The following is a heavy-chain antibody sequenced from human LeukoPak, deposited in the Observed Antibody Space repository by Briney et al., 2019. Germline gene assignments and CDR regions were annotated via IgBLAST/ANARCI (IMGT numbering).Heavy chain of an antibody. CDR2: MFHSGSA. V-gene: IGHV4-38-2*02. Sequence: SETLSLTCSVSGYSIRNGYYWGWVRQPPGKGLEWIGSMFHSGSAYYNPSLKSRVTIPIDTSKNQFSLKLSSVTAADTAVYYRARVLGYCSGGNCYLDHWGQGILVTVSS. CDR1: GYSIRNGYY. J-gene: IGHJ4*02. CDR3: ARVLGYCSGGNCYLDH. D-gene: IGHD2-15*01.